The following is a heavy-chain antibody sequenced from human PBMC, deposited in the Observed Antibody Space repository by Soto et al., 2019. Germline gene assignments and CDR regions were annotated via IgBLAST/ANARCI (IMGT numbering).Heavy chain of an antibody. J-gene: IGHJ5*02. CDR2: IYYSGST. D-gene: IGHD3-10*01. V-gene: IGHV4-30-4*01. CDR3: ARRSITMVRGVMGWFDP. Sequence: LSLTCTVSGGSISSGDYYWSWIRQPPGKGLEWIGYIYYSGSTYYNPSLKSRVTISVDTSKNQFSLKLSSVTAADTAVYYCARRSITMVRGVMGWFDPWGQGTLVTVPQ. CDR1: GGSISSGDYY.